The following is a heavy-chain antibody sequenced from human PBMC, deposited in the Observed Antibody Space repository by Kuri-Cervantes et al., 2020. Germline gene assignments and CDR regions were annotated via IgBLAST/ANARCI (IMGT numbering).Heavy chain of an antibody. CDR2: ISWNSGSI. Sequence: GGSLRLSCAAPGFTFDDYAMHWVRQAPGKGLEWVSGISWNSGSIGYADSVKGRFTISRDNAKNSLYLQMNSLRAEDTALYYCAKDYGSYYGGGRYYYYGMDVWGQGTTVTVSS. V-gene: IGHV3-9*01. CDR3: AKDYGSYYGGGRYYYYGMDV. D-gene: IGHD1-26*01. J-gene: IGHJ6*02. CDR1: GFTFDDYA.